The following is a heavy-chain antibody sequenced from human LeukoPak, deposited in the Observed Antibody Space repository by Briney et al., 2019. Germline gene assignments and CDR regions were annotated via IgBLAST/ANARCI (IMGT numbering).Heavy chain of an antibody. V-gene: IGHV4-4*07. Sequence: PSETLSLTCTVSGGSISSYYWSWIRQPAGKGLEWIGRIYTSGSTNYNPSLKSRVTMSVDTSKNQFSLKLSSVTAADTAVYYCARDGGGYSYGYAYFDYWGQGTLVTVSS. J-gene: IGHJ4*02. CDR2: IYTSGST. CDR3: ARDGGGYSYGYAYFDY. D-gene: IGHD5-18*01. CDR1: GGSISSYY.